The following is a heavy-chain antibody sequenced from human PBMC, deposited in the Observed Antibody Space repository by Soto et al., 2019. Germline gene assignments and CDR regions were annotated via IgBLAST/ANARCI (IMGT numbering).Heavy chain of an antibody. V-gene: IGHV3-48*03. J-gene: IGHJ4*02. CDR1: GFIFSEYE. CDR2: IGKNGRDI. CDR3: ATESDALTSNFDY. Sequence: GGSLRLSCDVSGFIFSEYELNWVRQAPGKGLEWVSYIGKNGRDIYDADSVKGRFTISRDDDKSTLYREMNRLRAEDTAVYYFATESDALTSNFDYRGQVTLVTISS.